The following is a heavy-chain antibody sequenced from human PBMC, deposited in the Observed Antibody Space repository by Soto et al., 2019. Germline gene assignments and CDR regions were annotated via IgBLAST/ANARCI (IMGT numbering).Heavy chain of an antibody. Sequence: QVQLQQWGAGLLKPSETLSLTCAVYGGSFSGYYWSWIRQPPGKGLEWLGEINHSGSTNYNPSLKSRVTISVHTSKSQCSLKLSSVTAADTAVYYCARGAWVNGVVVVAATPSFDYWGQGTLVTVSS. CDR1: GGSFSGYY. J-gene: IGHJ4*02. CDR3: ARGAWVNGVVVVAATPSFDY. V-gene: IGHV4-34*01. D-gene: IGHD2-15*01. CDR2: INHSGST.